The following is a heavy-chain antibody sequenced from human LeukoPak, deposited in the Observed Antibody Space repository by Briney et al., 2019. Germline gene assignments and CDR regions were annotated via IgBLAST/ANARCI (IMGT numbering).Heavy chain of an antibody. CDR2: ISSSGSTI. J-gene: IGHJ4*02. CDR3: GTLGGTTSWLNF. CDR1: GFTFSDYY. V-gene: IGHV3-11*01. D-gene: IGHD2-2*01. Sequence: GGSLRLSCAASGFTFSDYYMSWIRQAPGKGLEWVSYISSSGSTIYYADSVKGRFTISRDNAKNSLYLQMNSLRAEDTAIYYCGTLGGTTSWLNFWGQGTLVTVSS.